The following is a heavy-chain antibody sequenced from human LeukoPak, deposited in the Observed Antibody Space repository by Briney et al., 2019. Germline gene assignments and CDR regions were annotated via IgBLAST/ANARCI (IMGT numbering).Heavy chain of an antibody. CDR2: ISWNSGSI. Sequence: GGSLRLSCAVSGFTFRSYWMSWVRQAPGKGLEWVSGISWNSGSIGYADSVKGRFTISRDNAKNSLYLQMNSLRAEDTALYYCAKELRLGELSPLDYWGQGTLVTVSS. J-gene: IGHJ4*02. D-gene: IGHD3-16*02. CDR3: AKELRLGELSPLDY. V-gene: IGHV3-9*01. CDR1: GFTFRSYW.